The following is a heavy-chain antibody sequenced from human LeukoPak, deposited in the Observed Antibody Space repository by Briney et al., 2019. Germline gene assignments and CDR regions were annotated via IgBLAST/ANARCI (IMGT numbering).Heavy chain of an antibody. D-gene: IGHD2-2*01. CDR1: GGSISSGGYY. V-gene: IGHV4-31*03. CDR2: IYYSGST. CDR3: ARRIRYCSSTSCYNCFDP. J-gene: IGHJ5*02. Sequence: SDTLSLTCTVSGGSISSGGYYWSWIRQHPGEGLEWIGYIYYSGSTYYNPSLKRRVTISVDTSKNQFSLKLSSVTAADTAVYYCARRIRYCSSTSCYNCFDPWGQGTLVTVSS.